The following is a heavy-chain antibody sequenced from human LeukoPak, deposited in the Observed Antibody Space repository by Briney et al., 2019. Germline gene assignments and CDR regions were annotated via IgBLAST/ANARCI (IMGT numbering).Heavy chain of an antibody. CDR1: GFTFSSYA. V-gene: IGHV3-30-3*01. CDR3: ARDRASDYGDYISSYYFDY. CDR2: ISYDGSNK. Sequence: PGRSLRLSCAASGFTFSSYAMHWVRQAPGKGLEWVAVISYDGSNKYYADSVKGRFTISRDNSKNTLYLQMNSLRAEDTAVYYCARDRASDYGDYISSYYFDYWGQGTLVTVSS. D-gene: IGHD4-17*01. J-gene: IGHJ4*02.